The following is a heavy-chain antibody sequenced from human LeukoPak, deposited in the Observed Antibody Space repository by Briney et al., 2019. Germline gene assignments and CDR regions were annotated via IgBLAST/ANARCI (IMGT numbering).Heavy chain of an antibody. Sequence: ASVKVSCKASGYTFTDYYMHWLGQAPGQGLDWMGWINPNDGDTNYAQKFQGRVTMTRDTSISTAHMEVSRLRSDDTAVYYCARANFLYCSSTTCLFDYWGQGTLVTVSS. CDR1: GYTFTDYY. D-gene: IGHD2-2*01. CDR2: INPNDGDT. CDR3: ARANFLYCSSTTCLFDY. J-gene: IGHJ4*02. V-gene: IGHV1-2*02.